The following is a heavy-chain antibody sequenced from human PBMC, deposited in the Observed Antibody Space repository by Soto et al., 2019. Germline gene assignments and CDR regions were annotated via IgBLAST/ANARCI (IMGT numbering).Heavy chain of an antibody. CDR2: IDKVGTDS. V-gene: IGHV3-74*01. Sequence: EVQLVESGGGLVQPGGSLRLSCAASEFTFSGRSVHWVRQAPGKGLVWVSGIDKVGTDSTYADSVKGRFTSSRDNAKNTVYLQMNSRGVEEMAVYYCARGWFGPDVWGKGTTVTVSS. D-gene: IGHD3-10*01. CDR1: EFTFSGRS. J-gene: IGHJ6*03. CDR3: ARGWFGPDV.